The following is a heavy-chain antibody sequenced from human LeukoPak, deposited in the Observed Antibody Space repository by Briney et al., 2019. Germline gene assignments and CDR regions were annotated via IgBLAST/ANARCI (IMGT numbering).Heavy chain of an antibody. CDR3: ARGPIVATALGTFFDY. CDR1: GGSISSYY. J-gene: IGHJ4*02. CDR2: IYYSGST. V-gene: IGHV4-59*01. D-gene: IGHD5-12*01. Sequence: SETLSLTCTVSGGSISSYYWSWIRQPPGKGLEWIGYIYYSGSTNYNPSLKSRVTISVDTSKNQFSLKLSSVTAADTAVYYCARGPIVATALGTFFDYWGQGTLVTVSS.